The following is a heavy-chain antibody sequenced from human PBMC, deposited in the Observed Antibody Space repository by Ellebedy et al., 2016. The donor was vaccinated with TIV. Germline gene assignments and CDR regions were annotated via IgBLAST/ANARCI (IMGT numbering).Heavy chain of an antibody. D-gene: IGHD1-26*01. Sequence: GGSLRLSCVVSGFSITSNYMSWVRQAPGKGLEWVSIIYSAGNTYYADSAKGRFTISRDTSKNTLYLQMNSLRDEDTAVYYCARVDLGLAFHYWGRGALVTVSS. V-gene: IGHV3-53*01. CDR1: GFSITSNY. CDR2: IYSAGNT. CDR3: ARVDLGLAFHY. J-gene: IGHJ4*02.